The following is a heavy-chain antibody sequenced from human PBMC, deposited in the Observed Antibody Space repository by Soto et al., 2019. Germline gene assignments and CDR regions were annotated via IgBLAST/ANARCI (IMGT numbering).Heavy chain of an antibody. V-gene: IGHV3-21*01. Sequence: GGSLRLSCAASGFTFSSYSMNWVRQAPGKGLEWVSSISSSSSYIYYADSVKGRFTISRDNAKNSLYLQMNSLRAEDTAVYYCARVEEVPAAMAGFFDYWGQGTLVTVS. CDR1: GFTFSSYS. CDR2: ISSSSSYI. CDR3: ARVEEVPAAMAGFFDY. J-gene: IGHJ4*02. D-gene: IGHD2-2*01.